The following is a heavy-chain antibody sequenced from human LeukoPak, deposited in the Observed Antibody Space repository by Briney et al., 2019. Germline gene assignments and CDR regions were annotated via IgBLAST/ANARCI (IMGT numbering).Heavy chain of an antibody. Sequence: SETLSLTCTVSGGSISSYYWSWIRQPPGKGLEWIGYIYYSGSTNYNPSLKSRVIISVDTSKNQFSLKLSSVTAADTAVYYCARDRYGPIDYWGQGTLVPVSP. J-gene: IGHJ4*02. CDR2: IYYSGST. CDR3: ARDRYGPIDY. CDR1: GGSISSYY. D-gene: IGHD4-17*01. V-gene: IGHV4-59*01.